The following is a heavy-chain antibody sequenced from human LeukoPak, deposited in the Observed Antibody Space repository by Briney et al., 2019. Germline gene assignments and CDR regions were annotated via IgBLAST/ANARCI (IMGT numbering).Heavy chain of an antibody. CDR1: GYSITSGFS. V-gene: IGHV4-38-2*02. CDR2: ISHSGTT. J-gene: IGHJ5*02. D-gene: IGHD3-16*01. Sequence: SETLSLTCAVSGYSITSGFSWGWIRQPPGKGPEWIGTISHSGTTDYKSTLESRLTMSMDTSKNLFSLRLTSVTAADTAVYYCAREGAVPGIDPWGQGTLVTVSS. CDR3: AREGAVPGIDP.